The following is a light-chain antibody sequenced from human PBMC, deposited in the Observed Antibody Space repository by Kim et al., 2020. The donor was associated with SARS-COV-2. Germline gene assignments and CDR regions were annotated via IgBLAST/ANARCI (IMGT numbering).Light chain of an antibody. CDR3: QHRSDWPLT. CDR1: QSGSTY. CDR2: DAS. J-gene: IGKJ4*01. Sequence: LSPGETATLSCRASQSGSTYLAWFQQRPGQAPMLLIYDASNRATGIPARFSGSGSGTDFTLTISSLEPEDFAVYYCQHRSDWPLTFGGGTKVDIK. V-gene: IGKV3-11*01.